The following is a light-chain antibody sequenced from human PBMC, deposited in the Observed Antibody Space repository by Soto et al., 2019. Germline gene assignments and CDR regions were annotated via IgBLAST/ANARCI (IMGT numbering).Light chain of an antibody. CDR2: GAS. Sequence: IFLSQSPRTLSLCQWDRAPLSCRASQSVSNNYLAWYQQKPGQAPRLLIYGASNRATGIPDRFSGSGSGTDFTLTISRLEPEDFAVYYCQQHGSSPITFGRGTRVEIK. J-gene: IGKJ5*01. CDR3: QQHGSSPIT. V-gene: IGKV3-20*01. CDR1: QSVSNNY.